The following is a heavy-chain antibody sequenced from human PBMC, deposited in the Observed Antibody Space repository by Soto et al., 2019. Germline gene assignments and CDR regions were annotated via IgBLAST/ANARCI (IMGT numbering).Heavy chain of an antibody. D-gene: IGHD1-7*01. J-gene: IGHJ5*02. V-gene: IGHV3-23*01. Sequence: GESLKISCAASGFTFSSYAMSWVRQAPGKGLEWVSAISGSGGSTYYADSVKGRFTISRDNSKNTLYLQMNSLRAEDTAVYYCAKDLKTTLSFFDPWGQGTLVTVSS. CDR2: ISGSGGST. CDR1: GFTFSSYA. CDR3: AKDLKTTLSFFDP.